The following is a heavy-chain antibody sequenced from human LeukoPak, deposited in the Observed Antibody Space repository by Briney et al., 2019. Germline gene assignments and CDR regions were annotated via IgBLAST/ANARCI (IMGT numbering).Heavy chain of an antibody. D-gene: IGHD3-22*01. CDR1: GYTFTSYG. V-gene: IGHV1-18*01. Sequence: ASVKVSCKASGYTFTSYGISWVRQAPGQGLEWMGWISAYNGNTKYAQKLQGRVTMTTDTSTSTACMELRSLRSDDTAVYYCARDLLYYDSSGKPPGDYWGHGTLVTVSS. J-gene: IGHJ4*01. CDR3: ARDLLYYDSSGKPPGDY. CDR2: ISAYNGNT.